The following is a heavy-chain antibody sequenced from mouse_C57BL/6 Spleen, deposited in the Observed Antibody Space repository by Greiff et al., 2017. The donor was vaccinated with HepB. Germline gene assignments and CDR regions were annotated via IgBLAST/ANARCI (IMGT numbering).Heavy chain of an antibody. CDR1: GYTFTDYY. J-gene: IGHJ3*01. CDR2: INPNNGGT. Sequence: EVQLQQSGPELVKPGASVKISCKASGYTFTDYYMNWVKQSHGKSLEWIGDINPNNGGTSYNQKFKGKATLTVDKSSSTAYMELRSLTSEDSAVYYCASYDPGFAYWGQGTLVTVSA. D-gene: IGHD2-3*01. CDR3: ASYDPGFAY. V-gene: IGHV1-26*01.